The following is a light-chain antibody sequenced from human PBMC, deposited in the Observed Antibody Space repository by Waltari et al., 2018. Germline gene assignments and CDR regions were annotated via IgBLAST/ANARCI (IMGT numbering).Light chain of an antibody. J-gene: IGLJ2*01. V-gene: IGLV2-11*01. CDR1: SSDVGGYNY. CDR2: YVS. CDR3: CSYAGSYGVV. Sequence: QSALTQPRSVSGSPGQSVTISCTGTSSDVGGYNYVSWYQQHPGKAPKLMIYYVSTRPSGVTDRFSGSKSGNTASLTISGLQAEDEADYYCCSYAGSYGVVFGGGTKLTVL.